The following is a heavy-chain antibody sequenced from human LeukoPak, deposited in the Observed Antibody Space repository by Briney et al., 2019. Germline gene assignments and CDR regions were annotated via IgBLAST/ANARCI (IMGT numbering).Heavy chain of an antibody. V-gene: IGHV4-38-2*01. CDR3: ARGETIVADRREGDGFDL. J-gene: IGHJ3*01. D-gene: IGHD5-12*01. CDR1: GYSISSDYY. CDR2: VYKSGTT. Sequence: SETLSLTCVVSGYSISSDYYWVWIRQPPGKGLEWIGNVYKSGTTYSNQSLKSRVTMSVDTSKNQFSLRVNSVTAADTAVYYCARGETIVADRREGDGFDLWGQGTLVTVSS.